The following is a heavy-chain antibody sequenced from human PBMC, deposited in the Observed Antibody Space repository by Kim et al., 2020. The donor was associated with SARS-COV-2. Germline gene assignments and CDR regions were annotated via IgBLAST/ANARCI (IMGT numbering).Heavy chain of an antibody. CDR2: ISAYNGNT. D-gene: IGHD3-10*01. V-gene: IGHV1-18*01. CDR3: ARFVRQHGSGSYYNGDVAFDI. CDR1: GYTFTSYG. J-gene: IGHJ3*02. Sequence: ASVKVSCKASGYTFTSYGISWVRQAPGQGLEWMGWISAYNGNTNYAQKLQGRVTMTTDTSTSTAYMELRSLRSDDTAVYYCARFVRQHGSGSYYNGDVAFDIWGQGTMVTVSS.